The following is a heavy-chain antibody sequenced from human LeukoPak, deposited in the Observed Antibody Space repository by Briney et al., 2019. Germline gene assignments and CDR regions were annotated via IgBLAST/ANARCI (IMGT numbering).Heavy chain of an antibody. CDR2: IYYSGST. CDR1: GGSVNSGSYY. D-gene: IGHD1-26*01. Sequence: TLSLTCTVSGGSVNSGSYYWNWIRQPPGKGLEWIGYIYYSGSTNYNPSLKSRVTISVDTSQNQFSLKLSSVTAANTAVYYCARAAYSGSYHSDYWGQGTLVTVSS. CDR3: ARAAYSGSYHSDY. J-gene: IGHJ4*02. V-gene: IGHV4-61*01.